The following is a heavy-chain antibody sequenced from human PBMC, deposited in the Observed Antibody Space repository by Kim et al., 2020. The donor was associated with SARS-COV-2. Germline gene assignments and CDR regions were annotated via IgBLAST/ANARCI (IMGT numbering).Heavy chain of an antibody. Sequence: SETLSLTCTVSGGSISTYYWNWIRQSPQKGLEWIGFISYSGSTNYNPSLTSRVAISVDSSKNQFSLNLSSVTAADTAVYYCARGGVKQWLGLWGRGTLVT. CDR2: ISYSGST. CDR3: ARGGVKQWLGL. V-gene: IGHV4-59*13. CDR1: GGSISTYY. D-gene: IGHD6-19*01. J-gene: IGHJ2*01.